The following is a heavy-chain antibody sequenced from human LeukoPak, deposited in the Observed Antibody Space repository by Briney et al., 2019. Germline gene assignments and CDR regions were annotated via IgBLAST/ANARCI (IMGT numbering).Heavy chain of an antibody. V-gene: IGHV4-39*07. D-gene: IGHD6-6*01. CDR2: IYYSGST. J-gene: IGHJ4*02. CDR3: ARGLPQLVPARGFDY. CDR1: GGSISSSSYY. Sequence: SETLSLTCTVSGGSISSSSYYWGGVRQPPGKGLEWIGSIYYSGSTYYNPSLKSRVTISVDTSKNQFSLKLSSVTAADTAVYYCARGLPQLVPARGFDYWGQGTLVTVSS.